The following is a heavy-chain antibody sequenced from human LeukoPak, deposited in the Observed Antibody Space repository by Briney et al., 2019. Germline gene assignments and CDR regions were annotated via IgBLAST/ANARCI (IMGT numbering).Heavy chain of an antibody. V-gene: IGHV1-69*05. CDR2: IIPIFGTA. Sequence: SVKVSCKASGGTFSSYAISWVRQAPGQGLEWMGGIIPIFGTANYAQKFQGRVTITTDESTSTAYMELSSLRSEDTAVYYCARKVTTPGYWFDPWGQGTLVTVSS. CDR1: GGTFSSYA. D-gene: IGHD4-17*01. J-gene: IGHJ5*02. CDR3: ARKVTTPGYWFDP.